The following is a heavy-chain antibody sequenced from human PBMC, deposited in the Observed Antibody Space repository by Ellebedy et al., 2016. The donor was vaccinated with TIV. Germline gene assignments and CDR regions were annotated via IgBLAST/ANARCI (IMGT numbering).Heavy chain of an antibody. J-gene: IGHJ5*02. CDR2: IYHSGAT. CDR3: ARSHRGGQFLVPNWFDP. D-gene: IGHD1-14*01. Sequence: SETLSLTCAVSGVSISSGDWWNWVRQPPGMGLEWIAEIYHSGATNYSPSLKSRVTISVDKSINQFSLKLTSETAADTAVYYCARSHRGGQFLVPNWFDPWGQGILVTVSS. CDR1: GVSISSGDW. V-gene: IGHV4-4*02.